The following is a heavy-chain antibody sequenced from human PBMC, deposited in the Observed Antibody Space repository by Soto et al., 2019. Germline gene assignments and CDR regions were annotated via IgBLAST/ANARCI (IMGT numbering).Heavy chain of an antibody. Sequence: ESGGGLVQPGGSLRLSCAASGFTVSSNYMIWVRQAPGKGLEWVSVIYSGGSTYYADSVKGRFTISRDNSKNTLYLQMNSLRAEDTAVYYCARGPTQADFDYWGQGTLVTVSS. CDR2: IYSGGST. V-gene: IGHV3-66*01. CDR1: GFTVSSNY. J-gene: IGHJ4*02. CDR3: ARGPTQADFDY.